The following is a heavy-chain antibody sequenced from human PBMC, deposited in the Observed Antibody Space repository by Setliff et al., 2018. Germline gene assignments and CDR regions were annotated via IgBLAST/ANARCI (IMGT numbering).Heavy chain of an antibody. Sequence: TLSLTCTVSGSSISRGSYDWSWIRQPAGKGLEWIGRTYTSGSTNYNPSLKSRVTISVDTSKNQFSLKLSSVTAADTAVYYCARGGYSYGLGGFPLDYWGQGTLVTVSS. CDR1: GSSISRGSYD. V-gene: IGHV4-61*02. D-gene: IGHD5-18*01. J-gene: IGHJ4*02. CDR2: TYTSGST. CDR3: ARGGYSYGLGGFPLDY.